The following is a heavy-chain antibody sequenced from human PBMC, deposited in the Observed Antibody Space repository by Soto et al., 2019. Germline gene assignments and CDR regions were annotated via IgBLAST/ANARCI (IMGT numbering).Heavy chain of an antibody. Sequence: GGSLRLSCAASGFTFSSYGMHWVRQAPGKGLEWVAVISYDGSNKYYADSVKGRFTISRDNSKNTLYLQMNSLRAEDTAVYYCAKVLAPSRYCSSTSCYGKDAFDIWGQGTMVTV. CDR3: AKVLAPSRYCSSTSCYGKDAFDI. D-gene: IGHD2-2*01. V-gene: IGHV3-30*18. CDR2: ISYDGSNK. CDR1: GFTFSSYG. J-gene: IGHJ3*02.